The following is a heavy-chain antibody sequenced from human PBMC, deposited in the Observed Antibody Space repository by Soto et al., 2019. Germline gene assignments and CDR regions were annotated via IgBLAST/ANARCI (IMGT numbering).Heavy chain of an antibody. CDR3: ARERYDFWSGDSGNYGMDV. Sequence: ASVKVSCKASGYNFTSYAMHCVRQAPGQMLAWMGWINACNGNTKYSQKFQGRVTITRDTSASTAYMELSSLRSEDTAVYYCARERYDFWSGDSGNYGMDVWGQGTTVTVSS. CDR1: GYNFTSYA. D-gene: IGHD3-3*01. V-gene: IGHV1-3*01. CDR2: INACNGNT. J-gene: IGHJ6*02.